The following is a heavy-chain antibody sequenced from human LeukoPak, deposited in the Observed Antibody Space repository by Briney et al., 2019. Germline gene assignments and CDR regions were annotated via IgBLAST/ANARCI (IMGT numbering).Heavy chain of an antibody. Sequence: SETLSLTCTVSGGSISSSSYYWGWIRQPPGKGLEWIGSIYYSGSTYYNPSLKSRVTISVDTSKNQFSLKLSSVTAADTAVYYCARRRAMVMDHFDYWGQGTLVTVSS. CDR1: GGSISSSSYY. CDR2: IYYSGST. D-gene: IGHD3-22*01. J-gene: IGHJ4*02. V-gene: IGHV4-39*01. CDR3: ARRRAMVMDHFDY.